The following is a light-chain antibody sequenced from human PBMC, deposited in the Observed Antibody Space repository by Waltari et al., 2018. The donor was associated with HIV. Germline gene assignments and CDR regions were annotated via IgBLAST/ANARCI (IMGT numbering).Light chain of an antibody. CDR1: SSQIGRNY. Sequence: QSVLTQPPSASGTPGQRATISCSGTSSQIGRNYVPWYQTLPGTAPKLLIYKNNRRASGVPDRFSGSKSGTSASLAISGLRSEDEADYYCATWADRPSGPVVFGGGTKVTVL. J-gene: IGLJ2*01. V-gene: IGLV1-47*01. CDR3: ATWADRPSGPVV. CDR2: KNN.